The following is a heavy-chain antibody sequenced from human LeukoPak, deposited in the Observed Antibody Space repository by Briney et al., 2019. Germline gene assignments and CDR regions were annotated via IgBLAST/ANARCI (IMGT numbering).Heavy chain of an antibody. J-gene: IGHJ4*02. CDR1: GYTFTGYY. D-gene: IGHD7-27*01. CDR2: INPNSGGT. Sequence: GASVKVSCKASGYTFTGYYMHWVRQAPGQGLEGMGLINPNSGGTNYAQKFQGRVTMTRDTSISTAYMELSRLRSDDTAVYYCARDILGKGGYYFDYWGQGTLVTVSS. CDR3: ARDILGKGGYYFDY. V-gene: IGHV1-2*02.